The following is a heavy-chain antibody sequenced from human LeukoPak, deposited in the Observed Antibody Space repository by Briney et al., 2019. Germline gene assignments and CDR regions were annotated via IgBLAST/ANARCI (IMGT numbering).Heavy chain of an antibody. CDR3: ARGHGTYYDFWSASGDSVDYYYMDV. Sequence: GGSLRLSCAASGLTFSSYGMHWVRQAPGKGLEWVAVISYDGSNKYYADSVKGRFTISRDNSKNTLYLQMNSLRAEDTAVYYCARGHGTYYDFWSASGDSVDYYYMDVWGKGTTVTVSS. CDR1: GLTFSSYG. J-gene: IGHJ6*03. D-gene: IGHD3-3*01. CDR2: ISYDGSNK. V-gene: IGHV3-30*03.